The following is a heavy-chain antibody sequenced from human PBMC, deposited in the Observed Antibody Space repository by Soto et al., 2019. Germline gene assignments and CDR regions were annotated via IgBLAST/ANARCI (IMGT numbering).Heavy chain of an antibody. D-gene: IGHD3-22*01. J-gene: IGHJ4*02. V-gene: IGHV4-34*01. Sequence: SETLSLTCAVYGGSFSGYYWSWIRQPPGKGLEWIGEINHSGSTNYNPSLKSRVTISVDTSKNQFSLKLSSVTAADTAVYYCARNSDSSGYLDYCGEGTLVTVSS. CDR2: INHSGST. CDR3: ARNSDSSGYLDY. CDR1: GGSFSGYY.